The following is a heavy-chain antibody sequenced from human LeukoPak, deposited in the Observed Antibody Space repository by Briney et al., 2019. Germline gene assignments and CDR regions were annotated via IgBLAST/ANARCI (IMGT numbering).Heavy chain of an antibody. CDR2: IDHRGNT. D-gene: IGHD1-26*01. Sequence: SETLSLTCTVSGGSINNYYWSWIRQPPGKGLEWIGYIDHRGNTNYNPSLTSRVTMSVDTSKNQFSLKLSSVTAADTAVYYCARHGTLDYWGQGTLVTVSS. CDR3: ARHGTLDY. V-gene: IGHV4-59*08. CDR1: GGSINNYY. J-gene: IGHJ4*02.